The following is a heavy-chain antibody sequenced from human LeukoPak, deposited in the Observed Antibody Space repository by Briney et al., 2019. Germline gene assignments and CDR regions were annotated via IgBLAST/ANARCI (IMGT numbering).Heavy chain of an antibody. CDR2: ISGSGGST. CDR3: AKDPSSSWYYFDY. Sequence: GGCLILSCAASGFTFSSYAMGWGRQAPGKGLELVSAISGSGGSTNYADSVKGRFTISRNNSKNTLYLQMNSLRAEDTAVYYCAKDPSSSWYYFDYWGQGTLVTASS. V-gene: IGHV3-23*01. J-gene: IGHJ4*02. CDR1: GFTFSSYA. D-gene: IGHD6-13*01.